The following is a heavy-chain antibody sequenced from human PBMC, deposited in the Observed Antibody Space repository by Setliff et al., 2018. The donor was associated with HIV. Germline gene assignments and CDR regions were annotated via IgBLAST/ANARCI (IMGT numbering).Heavy chain of an antibody. Sequence: SETLSLTCTVSGGPVGSSSYYWAWIRQPPGKGLEWIGSIYYTGNTKYNPSLESRVTFSIDTSENQFSLRLASVTAADTAIYYCARDDSIVLVPAIMRGDGFDFWGQGRMVTVSS. D-gene: IGHD2-2*01. CDR3: ARDDSIVLVPAIMRGDGFDF. CDR2: IYYTGNT. CDR1: GGPVGSSSYY. J-gene: IGHJ3*01. V-gene: IGHV4-39*07.